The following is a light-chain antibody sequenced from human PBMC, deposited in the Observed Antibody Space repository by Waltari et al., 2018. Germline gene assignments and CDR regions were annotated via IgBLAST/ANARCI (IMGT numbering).Light chain of an antibody. J-gene: IGKJ3*01. Sequence: EIVLTQSPATLSLSPGERATLSCRASQSVSSYLAWYRQKPGQAPRPLIYDASNRATGLPARFSGSGSATDFTLTISSLEPEDFAVYYCQHRSNWPLFTFGPGTKVDF. CDR2: DAS. V-gene: IGKV3-11*01. CDR1: QSVSSY. CDR3: QHRSNWPLFT.